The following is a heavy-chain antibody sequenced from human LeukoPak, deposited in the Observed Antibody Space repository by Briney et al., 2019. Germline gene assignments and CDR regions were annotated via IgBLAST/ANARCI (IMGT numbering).Heavy chain of an antibody. J-gene: IGHJ4*02. CDR1: GFTFSSFS. CDR2: ISSSSDTI. Sequence: GGSLRLSCAASGFTFSSFSMNWVRQTPGKGLEWVSYISSSSDTIYYGDSVRGRFTISRDNAKNSLYLQMNSLRREDTAVYYCARKYSGYDYGYWGQGTLVTVSS. D-gene: IGHD5-12*01. CDR3: ARKYSGYDYGY. V-gene: IGHV3-48*01.